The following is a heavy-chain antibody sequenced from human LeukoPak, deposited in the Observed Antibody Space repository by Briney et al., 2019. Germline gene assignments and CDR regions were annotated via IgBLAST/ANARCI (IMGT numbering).Heavy chain of an antibody. CDR3: AREGYGDYGHFDY. CDR1: GGTFSSYA. D-gene: IGHD4-17*01. J-gene: IGHJ4*02. Sequence: SVKVSCKASGGTFSSYAISWVRQAPGQGLEWVGRIIPILGIANYAQKFQGRVTITADKSTSTAYMELSSLRSEDTAVYYCAREGYGDYGHFDYWGQGTLVTVSS. V-gene: IGHV1-69*04. CDR2: IIPILGIA.